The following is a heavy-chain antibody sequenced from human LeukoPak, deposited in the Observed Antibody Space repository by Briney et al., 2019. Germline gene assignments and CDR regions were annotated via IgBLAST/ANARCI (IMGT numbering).Heavy chain of an antibody. CDR1: GGSFSGYY. V-gene: IGHV4-34*01. Sequence: SETLSLTCAVYGGSFSGYYWSWIRQPPGKGLEWIGEINHSGSTNYNPSLKSRVTISVDTSKNQFSLKLSSVTAADTAVYYCARTSYDSSGYFSRYFDYWGQGTLVTVSS. CDR2: INHSGST. J-gene: IGHJ4*02. D-gene: IGHD3-22*01. CDR3: ARTSYDSSGYFSRYFDY.